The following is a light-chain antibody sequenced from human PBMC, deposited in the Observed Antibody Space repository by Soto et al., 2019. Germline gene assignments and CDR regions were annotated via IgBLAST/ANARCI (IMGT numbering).Light chain of an antibody. CDR2: GAS. CDR1: QSISSNY. J-gene: IGKJ2*03. Sequence: EIVLTQSPGTLSLSPGERVTLSCRASQSISSNYLAWYQQKLGQAPRLLIYGASTRAAGIPDRFGGSGSGTDFTLTIRRLEHEDFAVYFCQHFDRSPYSFGQGTKLELK. V-gene: IGKV3-20*01. CDR3: QHFDRSPYS.